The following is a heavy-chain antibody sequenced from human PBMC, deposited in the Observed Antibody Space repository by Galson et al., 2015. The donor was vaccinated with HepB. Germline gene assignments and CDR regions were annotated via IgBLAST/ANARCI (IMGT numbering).Heavy chain of an antibody. Sequence: SLRLSCAVSGFNVDNAWMSWVRQAPGKGLEWVGRIRSKSDGGETKYAAPVKGRFTIAREDLTNTLSPQMMSLKIEDTAVYYCTTVATISGVMRDYWGQGTLVTVSS. J-gene: IGHJ4*02. CDR3: TTVATISGVMRDY. CDR1: GFNVDNAW. V-gene: IGHV3-15*01. CDR2: IRSKSDGGET. D-gene: IGHD3-3*01.